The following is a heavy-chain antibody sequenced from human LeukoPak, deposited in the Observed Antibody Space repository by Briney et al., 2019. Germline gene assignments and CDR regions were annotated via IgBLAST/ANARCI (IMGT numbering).Heavy chain of an antibody. V-gene: IGHV4-59*01. CDR1: GGSISSYY. CDR3: ARDSTLGWYFDL. J-gene: IGHJ2*01. CDR2: IYYSGST. Sequence: SETLSLTCTVSGGSISSYYWSWIRQPPGKGLEWIGYIYYSGSTTYNPSLKSRVTISVDTSKNQFSLKLSSVTAADTAVYYCARDSTLGWYFDLWGRGTLVTVSS.